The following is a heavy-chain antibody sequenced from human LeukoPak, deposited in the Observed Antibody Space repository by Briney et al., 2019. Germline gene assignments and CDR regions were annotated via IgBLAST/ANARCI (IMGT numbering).Heavy chain of an antibody. CDR3: ARTHIVVVPAATDDAFDI. CDR2: INHSGST. J-gene: IGHJ3*02. Sequence: SETLSLTCAVYGGSFSGYYWSWIRQPPGKGLEWIWEINHSGSTNYNPSLKSRVTISVDTSKNQFSLKLSSVTAADTAVYYCARTHIVVVPAATDDAFDIWGQGTMVTVSS. V-gene: IGHV4-34*01. CDR1: GGSFSGYY. D-gene: IGHD2-2*01.